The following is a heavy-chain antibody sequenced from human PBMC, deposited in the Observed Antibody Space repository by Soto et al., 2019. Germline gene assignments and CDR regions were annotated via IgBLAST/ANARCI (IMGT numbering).Heavy chain of an antibody. J-gene: IGHJ4*02. CDR3: ARHFYYDGSGYYFYFDY. Sequence: SETLSLTCTVSGGSISSSYWSWIRQPPGKGLEWIGCIYYSGSTNYNPSLKSRVTISVDTSKNQFSLKLSSVIAADTAVYYCARHFYYDGSGYYFYFDYWGLGTLVTVSS. CDR1: GGSISSSY. V-gene: IGHV4-59*08. CDR2: IYYSGST. D-gene: IGHD3-22*01.